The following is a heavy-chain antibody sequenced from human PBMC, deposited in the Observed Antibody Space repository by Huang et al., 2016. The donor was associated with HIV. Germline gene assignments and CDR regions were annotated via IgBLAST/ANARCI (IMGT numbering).Heavy chain of an antibody. CDR2: ICPVDSDT. V-gene: IGHV5-51*01. D-gene: IGHD4-17*01. CDR1: GYSFTSYW. J-gene: IGHJ3*02. Sequence: EVQLVQSGAEVRTPGESLKISCQGFGYSFTSYWIAWVRQRPGKGLEWMGSICPVDSDTRYSPSFQGQVTISSDKSINTAYLQWTDLRASDTAMYYCATTGDYDFYSAFDIWGQGTTVAVSS. CDR3: ATTGDYDFYSAFDI.